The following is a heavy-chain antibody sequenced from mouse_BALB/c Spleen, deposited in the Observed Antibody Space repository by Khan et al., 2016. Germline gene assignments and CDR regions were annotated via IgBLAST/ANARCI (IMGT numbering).Heavy chain of an antibody. D-gene: IGHD1-1*01. CDR3: SRYRYYYGSSRYFDV. J-gene: IGHJ1*01. V-gene: IGHV9-3-1*01. CDR1: GYTFTNYG. Sequence: QIQLVQSGPELKKPGKTVKISCKASGYTFTNYGMNWVKQAPGKGLKWMGWINTYSGESTYADDFKGRFAFSLETSANTAYLQLNNLKNEDTATYCCSRYRYYYGSSRYFDVWGAGTTVTVSS. CDR2: INTYSGES.